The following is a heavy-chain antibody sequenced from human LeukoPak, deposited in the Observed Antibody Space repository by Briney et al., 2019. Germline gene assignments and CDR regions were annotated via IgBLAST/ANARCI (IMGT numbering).Heavy chain of an antibody. J-gene: IGHJ6*02. V-gene: IGHV1-2*02. Sequence: GASVKVSCKASGYTFTDNYIQWVRQAPGQGLEWMGWINPNSGGTNSAQKFQGRVTMTRDTSVSTAYMELSRLRSDDTAVYYCARDHCTSSGCYKYYYYGMDVWGQGTTVTVSS. CDR3: ARDHCTSSGCYKYYYYGMDV. D-gene: IGHD2-2*02. CDR2: INPNSGGT. CDR1: GYTFTDNY.